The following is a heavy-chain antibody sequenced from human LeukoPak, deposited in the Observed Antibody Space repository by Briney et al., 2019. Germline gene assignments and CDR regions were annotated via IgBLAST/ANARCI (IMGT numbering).Heavy chain of an antibody. Sequence: PSETLSLTCTVSGGSISSGSYYWNWIRQPAGRGLEWIGRLYGSGGTNYTPSLKSRVTISVDTSENHFSLKLSSVTAADTAMYYCARVISSGWLLDAFDLWGQGTMVTVSS. D-gene: IGHD6-19*01. CDR1: GGSISSGSYY. CDR3: ARVISSGWLLDAFDL. CDR2: LYGSGGT. V-gene: IGHV4-61*02. J-gene: IGHJ3*01.